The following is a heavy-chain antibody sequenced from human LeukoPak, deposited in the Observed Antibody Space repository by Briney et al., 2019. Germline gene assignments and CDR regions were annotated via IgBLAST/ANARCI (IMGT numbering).Heavy chain of an antibody. V-gene: IGHV4-59*01. CDR3: ARDGYSAIDY. J-gene: IGHJ4*02. Sequence: SETLSLTCTVSGGSISSYYWSWIRQPTGKGLEWIGYIYYSGSTNYNPSLKSRVTISVDTSKKQFSLKLTSVTAADTAVYYCARDGYSAIDYWGQGTLVTVSS. CDR2: IYYSGST. CDR1: GGSISSYY. D-gene: IGHD1-26*01.